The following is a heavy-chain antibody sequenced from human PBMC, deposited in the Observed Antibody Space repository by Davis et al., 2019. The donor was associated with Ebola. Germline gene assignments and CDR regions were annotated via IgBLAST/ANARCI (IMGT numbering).Heavy chain of an antibody. Sequence: GESLKISCAASGFTFSSYGMHWVRQAPGKGLEWVAVISYDGSNKYYADSVKGRFTISRDNSKNTLYPQMNSLRAEDTAEYYCAKDSYIAAAGTYYYDGMDVWGQGTTVTVSS. V-gene: IGHV3-30*18. CDR3: AKDSYIAAAGTYYYDGMDV. J-gene: IGHJ6*02. D-gene: IGHD6-13*01. CDR1: GFTFSSYG. CDR2: ISYDGSNK.